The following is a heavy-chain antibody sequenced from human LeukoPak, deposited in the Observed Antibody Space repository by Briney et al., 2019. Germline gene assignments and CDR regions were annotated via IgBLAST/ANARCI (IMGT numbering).Heavy chain of an antibody. CDR1: GFTSSA. J-gene: IGHJ4*02. Sequence: GRSLTLSCAASGFTSSAIHWVRQSPGKGLEWLAIISFDGAYRYYADSVKGRFTISRDISKNTFYLQMSSLTADDAALYYCAKDQQGGAGSGRFDYRGQGTLVTVSS. V-gene: IGHV3-30*04. CDR2: ISFDGAYR. D-gene: IGHD3-10*01. CDR3: AKDQQGGAGSGRFDY.